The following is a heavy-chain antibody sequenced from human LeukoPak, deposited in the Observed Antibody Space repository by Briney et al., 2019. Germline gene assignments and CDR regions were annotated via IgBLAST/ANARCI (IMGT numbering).Heavy chain of an antibody. CDR1: GYTFTGYY. J-gene: IGHJ5*02. CDR2: INPNSGGT. CDR3: ARDRLRKSGFDP. Sequence: GASVKVSCKASGYTFTGYYMHWVRQAPGQGMEWMGWINPNSGGTNYAQKFQGRVTMTRDRANSTAYMELRRLRYDDTAVYYCARDRLRKSGFDPWGQGTLVTVSS. D-gene: IGHD6-25*01. V-gene: IGHV1-2*02.